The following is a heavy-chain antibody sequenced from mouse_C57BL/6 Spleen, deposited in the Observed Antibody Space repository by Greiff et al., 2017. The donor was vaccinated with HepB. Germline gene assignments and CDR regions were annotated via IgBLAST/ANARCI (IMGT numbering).Heavy chain of an antibody. J-gene: IGHJ1*03. CDR2: INPNNGGT. CDR3: ARPDSDDAGYWYFDV. Sequence: VQLQQSGPELVKPGASVKISCKASGYTFTDYYMNWVKQSHGKSLEWIGDINPNNGGTSYNQKFKGKATLTVDKSSSTAYMELRSLTSEDSAVYSCARPDSDDAGYWYFDVWGTGTTVTVSS. V-gene: IGHV1-26*01. CDR1: GYTFTDYY. D-gene: IGHD2-4*01.